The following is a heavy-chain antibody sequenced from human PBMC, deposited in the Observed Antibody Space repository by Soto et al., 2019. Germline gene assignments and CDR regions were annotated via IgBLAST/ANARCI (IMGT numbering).Heavy chain of an antibody. CDR2: IWYDGSIK. Sequence: GWSLRLSCASSVFTFISYGMLWVRQAPGKGLEWVALIWYDGSIKYYADSVKGRFTISRDNSKKNTLYLQMNSLRAEDTAVYYCARDGLDHFDYWGQGTLVTVSS. D-gene: IGHD6-6*01. CDR3: ARDGLDHFDY. CDR1: VFTFISYG. V-gene: IGHV3-33*01. J-gene: IGHJ4*02.